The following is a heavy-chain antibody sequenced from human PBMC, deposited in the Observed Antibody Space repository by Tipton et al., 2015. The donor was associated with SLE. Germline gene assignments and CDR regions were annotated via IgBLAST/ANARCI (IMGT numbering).Heavy chain of an antibody. V-gene: IGHV4-59*12. Sequence: TLSLTCTVSGGSISSYYWGWIRQSPGKGLEWIGSIFHSGSTNYNPSLKSRVTISVDTSKNQFSLKLSSVTAADTAVYYCARGTVQAFDIWGQGTMVTVSS. J-gene: IGHJ3*02. CDR1: GGSISSYY. CDR2: IFHSGST. D-gene: IGHD4-11*01. CDR3: ARGTVQAFDI.